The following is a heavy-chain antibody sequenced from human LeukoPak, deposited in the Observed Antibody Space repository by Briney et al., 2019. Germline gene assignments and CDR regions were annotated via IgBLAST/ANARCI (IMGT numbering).Heavy chain of an antibody. V-gene: IGHV4-59*01. CDR3: ARLGSGSASPLFDY. D-gene: IGHD3-22*01. Sequence: SETPSLTCTVSGDSISSYYWSWIRQPPGKGLEWIGYMYNSKTTNYNPSLKSRVTISLDTSKNQCSLKLSSVTAADTAVYYCARLGSGSASPLFDYWGQGTLVTVSS. CDR1: GDSISSYY. J-gene: IGHJ4*02. CDR2: MYNSKTT.